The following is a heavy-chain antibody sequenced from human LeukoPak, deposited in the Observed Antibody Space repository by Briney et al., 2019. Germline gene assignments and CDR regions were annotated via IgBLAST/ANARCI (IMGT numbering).Heavy chain of an antibody. Sequence: SETLSLTCTVSGGSISSGSYYWSWIRQPAGKGLEWIGRIYTSGSTNYNPSLKSRVTISVDTSKNQFSLKLSSVTAADTAVYYCARARPEEGWFDPWGQGTLVTVSS. CDR2: IYTSGST. V-gene: IGHV4-61*02. J-gene: IGHJ5*02. CDR3: ARARPEEGWFDP. CDR1: GGSISSGSYY.